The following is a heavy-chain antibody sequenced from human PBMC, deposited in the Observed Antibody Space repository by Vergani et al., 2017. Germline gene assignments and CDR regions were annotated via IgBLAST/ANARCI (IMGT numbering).Heavy chain of an antibody. Sequence: EQLLQSGGGVVQPGGSLRLSCIGSGYTFGHFDMHWVRQAPGKGLAWVAFIRYDGSNPQYIDSVKGRFTISRDNSKDTLFLQMSGLRPEDTGTYFCAKKGGSLYYYGVDVWGQGTTITVSS. D-gene: IGHD1-26*01. CDR2: IRYDGSNP. V-gene: IGHV3-30*02. CDR3: AKKGGSLYYYGVDV. CDR1: GYTFGHFD. J-gene: IGHJ6*02.